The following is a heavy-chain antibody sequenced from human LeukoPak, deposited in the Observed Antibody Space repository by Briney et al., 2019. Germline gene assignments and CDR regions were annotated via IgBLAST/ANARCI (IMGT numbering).Heavy chain of an antibody. CDR2: FSHSGFP. CDR1: GGSFSGYS. V-gene: IGHV4-34*01. Sequence: SETLSLTCALYGGSFSGYSCTWIRQPPGKGLEWIGEFSHSGFPVYNPSLGGRVTISIDASKNQFSLKLNSVTAADTAVYYCARGGVGNVWGSLFDYWGQGTLVTVSS. J-gene: IGHJ4*02. D-gene: IGHD3-16*01. CDR3: ARGGVGNVWGSLFDY.